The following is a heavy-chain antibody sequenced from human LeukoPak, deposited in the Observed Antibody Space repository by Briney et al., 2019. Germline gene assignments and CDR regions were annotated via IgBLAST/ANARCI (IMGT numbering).Heavy chain of an antibody. V-gene: IGHV4-59*01. CDR3: ARVRRDGYNSPDY. CDR2: IYYSGST. CDR1: GGSISSYY. D-gene: IGHD5-24*01. J-gene: IGHJ4*02. Sequence: SETLSLTCSVSGGSISSYYWSWIRQPPGKGLEWIGYIYYSGSTNYNPSLKSRVTISVDTSKNQFSLKLSSVTAADTAVYYCARVRRDGYNSPDYWGQGTLVTVSS.